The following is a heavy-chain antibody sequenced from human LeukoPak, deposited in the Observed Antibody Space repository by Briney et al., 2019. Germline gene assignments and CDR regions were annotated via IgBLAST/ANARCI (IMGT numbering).Heavy chain of an antibody. CDR3: GRDLGGRSGY. CDR2: ISYDGDDK. D-gene: IGHD1-26*01. CDR1: GFTFSSYD. Sequence: GGSLRLSCAASGFTFSSYDMHWVRQAPGKGLEWVAVISYDGDDKHYADSVKGRFSISRDNAKSTLYLQMNSLRAEDTAVYYCGRDLGGRSGYWGQGTLVTVSS. V-gene: IGHV3-30*03. J-gene: IGHJ4*02.